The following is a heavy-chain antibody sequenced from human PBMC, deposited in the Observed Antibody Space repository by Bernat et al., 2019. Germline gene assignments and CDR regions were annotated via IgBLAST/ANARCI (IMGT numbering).Heavy chain of an antibody. CDR3: AKSPITMVRGVISPAFDY. CDR2: ISGSGGST. Sequence: EVQLLESGGGLVQPGGSLRLSCAASGFTFSSYAMSWVRQAPGKGLEWVSAISGSGGSTYHADSVKGRFTISRDNSKNTLYLQMNSLRAEDTAVYYCAKSPITMVRGVISPAFDYWGQGTLVTVSS. V-gene: IGHV3-23*01. D-gene: IGHD3-10*01. J-gene: IGHJ4*02. CDR1: GFTFSSYA.